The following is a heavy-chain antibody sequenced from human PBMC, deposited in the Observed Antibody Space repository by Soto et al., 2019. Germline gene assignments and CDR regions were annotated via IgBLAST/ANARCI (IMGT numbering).Heavy chain of an antibody. V-gene: IGHV3-53*01. Sequence: GGSLRLSCAASGFTVSSNYMSWVRQAPGKGLEWVSVIYSGGSTYYADSVKGRFTISRDNSKNTLYLQMNSLRAEDTAVYYCAREIHDILTGHIVNWGQGTLVTVSS. CDR1: GFTVSSNY. CDR2: IYSGGST. J-gene: IGHJ4*02. D-gene: IGHD3-9*01. CDR3: AREIHDILTGHIVN.